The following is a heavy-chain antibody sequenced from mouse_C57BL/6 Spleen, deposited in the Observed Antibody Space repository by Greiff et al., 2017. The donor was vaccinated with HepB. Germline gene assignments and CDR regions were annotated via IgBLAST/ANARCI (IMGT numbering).Heavy chain of an antibody. V-gene: IGHV1-82*01. CDR3: ARLSMDY. CDR2: IYPGDGDT. Sequence: VQLQQSGPELVKPGASVKISCKASGYAFSSSWMNWVKQRPGKGLEWIGRIYPGDGDTNYNGKCKGKATLTADKSSSTAYMQLSSLTSEDSAVYFCARLSMDYLGQGTTLTVSS. J-gene: IGHJ2*01. CDR1: GYAFSSSW.